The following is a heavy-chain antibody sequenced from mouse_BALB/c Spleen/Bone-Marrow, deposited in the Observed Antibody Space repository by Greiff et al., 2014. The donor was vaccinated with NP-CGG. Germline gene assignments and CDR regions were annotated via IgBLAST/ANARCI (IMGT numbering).Heavy chain of an antibody. CDR3: ARDEHYFDY. Sequence: VKVVESGAELARPGASVKLSCKASGYTFTSYWMQWVKQRPGQGLEWIGAIYPGDGDTRYTQKFKGKATLTADKSSSTAYMQLSSLASEDSAVYYCARDEHYFDYWGQGTTLTVSS. V-gene: IGHV1-87*01. CDR1: GYTFTSYW. J-gene: IGHJ2*01. CDR2: IYPGDGDT.